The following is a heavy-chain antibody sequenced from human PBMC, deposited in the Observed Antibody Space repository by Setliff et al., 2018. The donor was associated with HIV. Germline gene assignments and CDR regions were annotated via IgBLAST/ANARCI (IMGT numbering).Heavy chain of an antibody. J-gene: IGHJ4*02. CDR2: ISGSGYTT. D-gene: IGHD7-27*01. Sequence: PGESLKISCAASGFIFTSYAMSWVRQAPGKGLEWVSGISGSGYTTYYADSVKGRFTISRDNFKNTLYLHMNSLRAEDTALYYCAKIRDSQTGEGGPFDYWGQGTLVTVSS. V-gene: IGHV3-23*01. CDR1: GFIFTSYA. CDR3: AKIRDSQTGEGGPFDY.